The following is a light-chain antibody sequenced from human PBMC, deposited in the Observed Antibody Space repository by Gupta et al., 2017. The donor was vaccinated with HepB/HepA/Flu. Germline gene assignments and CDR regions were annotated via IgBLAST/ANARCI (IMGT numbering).Light chain of an antibody. V-gene: IGKV1-8*01. CDR2: AAS. CDR3: QREESYPET. CDR1: QGISSY. J-gene: IGKJ1*01. Sequence: IRMTQSPSSFPASTGDRVTIPCRASQGISSYLAWYQQKPGKAPKLLIYAASTVQSGVPSRMSSRGYAAYMPLIISGRPSEDLANYCRQREESYPETFGQGTKLEIK.